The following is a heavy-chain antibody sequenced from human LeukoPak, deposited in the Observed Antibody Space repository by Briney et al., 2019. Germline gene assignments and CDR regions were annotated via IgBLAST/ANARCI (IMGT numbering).Heavy chain of an antibody. Sequence: GGSLRLSCAASGFTFDDYAMHWVRQAPGKGLEWVSLISWDGGSTYYADSVKGRFTISRGNSKNSLYLQMNSLRAEDTALYYCAKDISSSSPGGYFDYWGQGTLVTVSS. D-gene: IGHD6-6*01. CDR2: ISWDGGST. J-gene: IGHJ4*02. V-gene: IGHV3-43D*03. CDR1: GFTFDDYA. CDR3: AKDISSSSPGGYFDY.